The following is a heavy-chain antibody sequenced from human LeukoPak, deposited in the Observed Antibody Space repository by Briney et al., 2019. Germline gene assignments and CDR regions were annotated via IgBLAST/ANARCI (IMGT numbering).Heavy chain of an antibody. CDR1: GFTFGDYA. D-gene: IGHD6-19*01. CDR2: IRSKAYGGTT. CDR3: TRPFSGIAVAGTGFDY. Sequence: PGGSLRLSCTASGFTFGDYAMSWFRQAPGKGLEWVGFIRSKAYGGTTEHAASVKGRFTISRDDSKSIAYLQMNSLKTEDTAVYYCTRPFSGIAVAGTGFDYWGQGTLVTVSS. V-gene: IGHV3-49*03. J-gene: IGHJ4*02.